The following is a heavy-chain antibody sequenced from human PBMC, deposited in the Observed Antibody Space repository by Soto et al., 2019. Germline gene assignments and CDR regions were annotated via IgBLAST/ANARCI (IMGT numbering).Heavy chain of an antibody. CDR3: TASSWTGAGLDF. D-gene: IGHD6-13*01. J-gene: IGHJ4*01. V-gene: IGHV1-8*01. Sequence: ASVKVSCKASGYTFTSWDVYWVRQAAGQGLEWMGYMNPRSGNTGYEQKFQGRATMTRDTSISTAYMELSSLTSDDTAVYYCTASSWTGAGLDFWGQGTPVTVS. CDR2: MNPRSGNT. CDR1: GYTFTSWD.